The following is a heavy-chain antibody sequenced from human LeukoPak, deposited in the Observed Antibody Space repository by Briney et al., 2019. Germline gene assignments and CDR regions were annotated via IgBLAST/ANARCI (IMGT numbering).Heavy chain of an antibody. J-gene: IGHJ5*02. D-gene: IGHD3-10*01. CDR2: IYYSGST. V-gene: IGHV4-59*12. Sequence: SETLSLTCTVSGGSISSYYWSWIRQPPGKGLEWIGYIYYSGSTNYNPSLKSRVTISVDTSKNQFSLQLNSVTPEDTAVYYCAREGSKELWFGELNWFDPWGQGTLVTVSS. CDR1: GGSISSYY. CDR3: AREGSKELWFGELNWFDP.